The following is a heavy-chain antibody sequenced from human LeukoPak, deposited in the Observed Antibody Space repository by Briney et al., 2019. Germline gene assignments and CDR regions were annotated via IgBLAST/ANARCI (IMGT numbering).Heavy chain of an antibody. CDR2: IWYDGSNK. CDR1: GFTFSSYG. Sequence: GGSLRLSCAASGFTFSSYGMHWVRQAPGKGLEWVAVIWYDGSNKYYADSVKGRFTISRDNSKNTLYLQMNSLRAEDTAVYYCASSTYYDFWSGYLDYYYGMDVWGQGTTVTVSS. D-gene: IGHD3-3*01. CDR3: ASSTYYDFWSGYLDYYYGMDV. J-gene: IGHJ6*02. V-gene: IGHV3-33*01.